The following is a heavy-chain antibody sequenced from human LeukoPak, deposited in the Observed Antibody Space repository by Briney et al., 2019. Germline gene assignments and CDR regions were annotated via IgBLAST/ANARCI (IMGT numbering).Heavy chain of an antibody. J-gene: IGHJ4*02. CDR2: ITTSDGNT. V-gene: IGHV3-53*05. CDR1: GFTVSSNY. Sequence: GGSLRLSCAASGFTVSSNYMSWDRQAPGKGLEWVSTITTSDGNTYYADSVKGRFTISRDNSKNTLYLQMNSLRAEDTAVYYCAREDSSGWSYWGQGTLVTVSS. CDR3: AREDSSGWSY. D-gene: IGHD6-19*01.